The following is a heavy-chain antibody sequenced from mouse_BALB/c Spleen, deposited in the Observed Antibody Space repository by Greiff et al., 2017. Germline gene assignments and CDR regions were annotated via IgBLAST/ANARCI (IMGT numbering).Heavy chain of an antibody. CDR3: ARDDGYPAWFAY. V-gene: IGHV5-9-4*01. D-gene: IGHD2-3*01. J-gene: IGHJ3*01. CDR2: ISSGGSYT. Sequence: EVQRVESGGGLVKPGGSLKLSCAASGFTFSSYAMSWVRQSPEKRLEWVAEISSGGSYTYYPDTVTGRFTISRDNAKNTLYLEMSSLRSEDTAMYYCARDDGYPAWFAYWGQGTLVTVSA. CDR1: GFTFSSYA.